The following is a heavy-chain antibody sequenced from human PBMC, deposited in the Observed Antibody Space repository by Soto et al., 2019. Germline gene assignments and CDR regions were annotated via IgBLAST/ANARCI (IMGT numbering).Heavy chain of an antibody. Sequence: SVKVSCTASGGTFSSYAISWVRQAPGQGLEWMGGIIPIFGTANYAQKFQGRVTITADESTSTAYMELSSLRSEDTAVYYCARLKAVAGPDNYGMDVWGQGTTVTVSS. V-gene: IGHV1-69*13. J-gene: IGHJ6*02. D-gene: IGHD6-19*01. CDR3: ARLKAVAGPDNYGMDV. CDR2: IIPIFGTA. CDR1: GGTFSSYA.